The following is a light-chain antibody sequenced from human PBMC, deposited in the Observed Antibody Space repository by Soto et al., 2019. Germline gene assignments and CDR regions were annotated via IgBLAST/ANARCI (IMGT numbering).Light chain of an antibody. CDR1: QSVSSY. Sequence: EIVLTQSPATLSLSPGERATLSCRASQSVSSYLAWYQQKPGQAPRLLIYDASNRATGIPARFSGSGSGTDFTLTISSLEPEDFAVYYCQQRSNWVWPFGQGTKVDIK. CDR3: QQRSNWVWP. CDR2: DAS. V-gene: IGKV3-11*01. J-gene: IGKJ1*01.